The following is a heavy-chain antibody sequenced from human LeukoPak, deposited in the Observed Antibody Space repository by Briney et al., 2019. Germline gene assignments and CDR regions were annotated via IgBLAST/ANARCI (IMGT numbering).Heavy chain of an antibody. Sequence: SVKVSCKASGGTFSSYAISWVRQAPGQGLEWMGRIIPIFGTANYAQKFQGRVTITTDGSTSTAYMELSSLRSEDTAVYYCARGAGRRYCGGDCYYFDYWGQGTLVTVSS. CDR2: IIPIFGTA. V-gene: IGHV1-69*05. CDR1: GGTFSSYA. CDR3: ARGAGRRYCGGDCYYFDY. D-gene: IGHD2-21*02. J-gene: IGHJ4*02.